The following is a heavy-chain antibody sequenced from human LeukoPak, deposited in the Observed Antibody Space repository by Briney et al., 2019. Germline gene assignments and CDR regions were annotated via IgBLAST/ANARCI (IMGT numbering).Heavy chain of an antibody. V-gene: IGHV3-64*01. D-gene: IGHD6-19*01. Sequence: PGGSLRLSCAASGFTFSSYAMSWVRQAPGKGLEYVSAISSNGGSTYYANSVKGRFTISRDNSKNTLYLQMGSLRAEDMAVYYCARDRSSGWLNLNWFDPWGQGTLVTVSS. CDR1: GFTFSSYA. CDR2: ISSNGGST. J-gene: IGHJ5*02. CDR3: ARDRSSGWLNLNWFDP.